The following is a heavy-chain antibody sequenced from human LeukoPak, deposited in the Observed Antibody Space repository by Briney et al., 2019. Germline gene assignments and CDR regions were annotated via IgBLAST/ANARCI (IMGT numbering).Heavy chain of an antibody. V-gene: IGHV3-23*01. CDR1: GFTFSSYA. CDR2: ISGSGGST. J-gene: IGHJ4*02. CDR3: ASYYYDSSGYYPGGY. D-gene: IGHD3-22*01. Sequence: GGSLRLSCAASGFTFSSYAMTWVRQAPGKGLEWVSTISGSGGSTYYADSVKGRFPISRDNSKSTLSLQMNSLRAEDTAVYYCASYYYDSSGYYPGGYWGQGTLVTVSS.